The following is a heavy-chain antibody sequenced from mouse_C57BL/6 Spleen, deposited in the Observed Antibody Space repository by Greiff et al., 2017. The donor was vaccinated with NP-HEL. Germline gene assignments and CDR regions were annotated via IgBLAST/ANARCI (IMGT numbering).Heavy chain of an antibody. V-gene: IGHV5-9*01. J-gene: IGHJ3*01. CDR3: ARPYYYGSSYPAY. CDR1: GFTFSSYT. CDR2: ISGGGGNP. Sequence: EVKLVESGGGLVKPGGSLKLSCAASGFTFSSYTMSWVRQTPEKRLEWVATISGGGGNPYYPDSVKGRFTISRDNAKNTLYLQMSSLRSEDTALYYCARPYYYGSSYPAYWGQGTLVTVSA. D-gene: IGHD1-1*01.